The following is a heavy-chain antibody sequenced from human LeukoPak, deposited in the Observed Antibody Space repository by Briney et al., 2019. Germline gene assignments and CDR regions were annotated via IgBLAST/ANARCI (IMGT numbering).Heavy chain of an antibody. V-gene: IGHV1-18*04. CDR2: ISAYNGNT. Sequence: ASVKVSCKASGYTFTSYYMHWVRQAPGQGLEWMGWISAYNGNTNYAQKLQGRVTMTTDTSTSTAYMELRSLRSDDTAVYYCARESSGYYYGTWGQGTLVTVSS. CDR1: GYTFTSYY. D-gene: IGHD3-22*01. J-gene: IGHJ5*02. CDR3: ARESSGYYYGT.